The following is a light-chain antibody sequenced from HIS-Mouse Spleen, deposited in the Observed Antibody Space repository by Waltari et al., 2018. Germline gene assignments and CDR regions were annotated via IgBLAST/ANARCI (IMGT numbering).Light chain of an antibody. CDR2: EDS. Sequence: SYELTQPPSVSVSPGQTARITCSGDALPKNYDYWYQQKSGQAPVLVIYEDSKRPSGIPERFSGSSSGTMATLTISGAQVEDEADYYCQVWDSSSDHYVFGTGTKVTVL. CDR3: QVWDSSSDHYV. CDR1: ALPKNY. V-gene: IGLV3-10*01. J-gene: IGLJ1*01.